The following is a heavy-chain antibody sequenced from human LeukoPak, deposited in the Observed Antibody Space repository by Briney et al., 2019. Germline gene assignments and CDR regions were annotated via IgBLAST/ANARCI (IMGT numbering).Heavy chain of an antibody. V-gene: IGHV6-1*01. CDR1: GDSVSGNSAVA. Sequence: SQTLSLTCAISGDSVSGNSAVAWNWLRQSPSRGLEWLGRTYYRSKWNNYYAVSVKSRITINPDTSKNQFSLHLHSVTPEYTAVYYCARGRNSGFDYWGQGTLVTVSS. J-gene: IGHJ4*02. D-gene: IGHD2/OR15-2a*01. CDR2: TYYRSKWNN. CDR3: ARGRNSGFDY.